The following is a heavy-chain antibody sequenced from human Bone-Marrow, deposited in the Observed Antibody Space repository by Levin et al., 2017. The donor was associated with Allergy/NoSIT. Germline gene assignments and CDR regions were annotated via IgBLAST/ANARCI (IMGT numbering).Heavy chain of an antibody. Sequence: SETLSLTCTVSGGSITISSYYWGWIRQPPGKGLEWIGYIGYMSNSESTYYNPSLKSRVTISVDTSKNQFSLKLSSETAADTAVYFCARHYDSLTGPIYWGQGTLVTVSS. J-gene: IGHJ4*02. D-gene: IGHD3-9*01. CDR1: GGSITISSYY. CDR2: MSNSEST. CDR3: ARHYDSLTGPIY. V-gene: IGHV4-39*01.